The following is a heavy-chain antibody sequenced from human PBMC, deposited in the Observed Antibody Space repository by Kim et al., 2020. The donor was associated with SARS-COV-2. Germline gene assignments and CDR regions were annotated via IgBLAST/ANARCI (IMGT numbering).Heavy chain of an antibody. J-gene: IGHJ4*02. CDR3: ARGVGGSSWYWGDY. V-gene: IGHV4-39*07. D-gene: IGHD6-13*01. Sequence: TPCVKCRVTISVDTSKNQFSRRLSSVTAADTAVYYCARGVGGSSWYWGDYWGQGTLVTVSS.